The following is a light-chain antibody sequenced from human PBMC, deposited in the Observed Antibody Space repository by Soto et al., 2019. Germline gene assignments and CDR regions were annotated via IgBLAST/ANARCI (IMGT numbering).Light chain of an antibody. CDR1: SSHIGTSS. CDR2: TTN. CDR3: AAWDDSLNGHV. J-gene: IGLJ1*01. V-gene: IGLV1-44*01. Sequence: QSVLTQPHSASGTPGQRAPISGSGSSSHIGTSSVPWFQQLPGTAPKLLISTTNQRPSGVPERFSGSKSGTSASLAISGLQSEDEADYYCAAWDDSLNGHVFGTGTKVTVL.